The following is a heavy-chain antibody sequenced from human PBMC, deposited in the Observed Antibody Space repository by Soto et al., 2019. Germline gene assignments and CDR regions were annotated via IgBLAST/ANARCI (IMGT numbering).Heavy chain of an antibody. CDR1: GYTFTSYG. J-gene: IGHJ3*02. CDR3: ARGFSGYDILTGYLPAEDAFDI. CDR2: ISAYNGNT. D-gene: IGHD3-9*01. Sequence: QVQLVQSGAEVKKPGASVKVSCKASGYTFTSYGISWVRQAPGQGLEWMGWISAYNGNTNYAQKLQGRVTMTTDTSTSTAYMELRSLRSDDTAVYYCARGFSGYDILTGYLPAEDAFDIWGQGTMVTVSS. V-gene: IGHV1-18*01.